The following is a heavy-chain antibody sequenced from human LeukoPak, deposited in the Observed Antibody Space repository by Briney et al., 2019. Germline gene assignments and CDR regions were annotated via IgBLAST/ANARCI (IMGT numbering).Heavy chain of an antibody. Sequence: SGESLKISCQGLGYTFTSYWISWVRQMPGGGLEWMGRIDPSDSYTNYSPSLQGQVTISADKSISTAYLQWSSLKASDTAMYYCARARAGLFDYWGQGTLVAVSS. CDR1: GYTFTSYW. CDR3: ARARAGLFDY. CDR2: IDPSDSYT. V-gene: IGHV5-10-1*04. J-gene: IGHJ4*02. D-gene: IGHD6-13*01.